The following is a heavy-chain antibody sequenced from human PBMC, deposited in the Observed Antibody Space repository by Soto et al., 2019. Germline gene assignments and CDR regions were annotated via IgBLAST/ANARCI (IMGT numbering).Heavy chain of an antibody. V-gene: IGHV4-61*01. CDR3: ARVGSSWYQSGATPYYFDY. CDR1: GGSVSSGSYY. J-gene: IGHJ4*02. CDR2: IYYSGST. D-gene: IGHD6-13*01. Sequence: SETLSLTCTVSGGSVSSGSYYWSWIRQPPGKGLEWIGYIYYSGSTNYNPSLKSRVTISVDTSKNQFSLKLSSVTAADTAVYYCARVGSSWYQSGATPYYFDYWGQGTLVTVSS.